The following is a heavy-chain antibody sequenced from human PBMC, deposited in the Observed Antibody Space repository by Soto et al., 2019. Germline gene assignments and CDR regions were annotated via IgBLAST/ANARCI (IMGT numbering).Heavy chain of an antibody. CDR1: GGSISSGGYS. V-gene: IGHV4-30-2*01. J-gene: IGHJ5*02. CDR2: IYHSGST. Sequence: SETLSLTCAVSGGSISSGGYSWSWIRQPPGKGLEWIGYIYHSGSTYYNPSLKSRVTISVDRSKNQFSLKLSSVTAADTAVYYCARLGGDYEARWFDPWGQGTLVTVSS. D-gene: IGHD4-17*01. CDR3: ARLGGDYEARWFDP.